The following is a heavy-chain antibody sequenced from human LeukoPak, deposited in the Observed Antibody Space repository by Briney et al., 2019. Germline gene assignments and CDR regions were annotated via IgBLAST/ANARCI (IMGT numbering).Heavy chain of an antibody. J-gene: IGHJ4*02. CDR3: AKGIAGSRPPFDY. CDR1: GFTFSSYA. Sequence: GGSLRLSCEASGFTFSSYAISWVGQAPGKGLEWVSGISGSGGSTYYADSVKGRFTISRDNSKNTLYLQMNSLRAEDTAVHYCAKGIAGSRPPFDYWGQGTLVTVSS. V-gene: IGHV3-23*01. CDR2: ISGSGGST.